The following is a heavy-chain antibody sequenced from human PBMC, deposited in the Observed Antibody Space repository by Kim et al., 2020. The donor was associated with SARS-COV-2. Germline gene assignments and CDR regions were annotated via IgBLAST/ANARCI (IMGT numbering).Heavy chain of an antibody. CDR3: ARGRSGYDTGY. CDR2: IYYSGST. V-gene: IGHV4-59*13. Sequence: SETLSLTCTGSGGSISSYYWSWIRQPPGKGLEWIGYIYYSGSTNYNPSLKSRVTISVDTSKNQFSLKLSSVTAADTAVYYCARGRSGYDTGYWGQGTLVTVSS. D-gene: IGHD5-12*01. CDR1: GGSISSYY. J-gene: IGHJ4*02.